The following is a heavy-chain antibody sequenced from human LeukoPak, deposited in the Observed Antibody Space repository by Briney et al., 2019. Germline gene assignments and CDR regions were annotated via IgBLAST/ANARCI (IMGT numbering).Heavy chain of an antibody. J-gene: IGHJ3*02. Sequence: GASVKVSCKASGYTFTSYYMHWVRQAPGQGLEWMGIINPSGGSTSYAQKFQGRVTMTRDTSTSTVYMELSSLRSEDTAVYYCAIREQWLVHADAFNIWGQGTMVPVSS. V-gene: IGHV1-46*01. CDR3: AIREQWLVHADAFNI. CDR2: INPSGGST. CDR1: GYTFTSYY. D-gene: IGHD6-19*01.